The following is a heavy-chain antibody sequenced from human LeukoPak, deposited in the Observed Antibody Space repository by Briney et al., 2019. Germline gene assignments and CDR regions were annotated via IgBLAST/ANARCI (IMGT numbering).Heavy chain of an antibody. Sequence: PGGSLRLACVVSGLTFSNRAMIWVRQAPGKGLEWVSSISISGNKILYADSVKGRFTISRDNSKNTLFLQMNSLQTEDTGVYFCANELRPNDYWGQGTLVTVS. V-gene: IGHV3-23*01. CDR1: GLTFSNRA. D-gene: IGHD4-17*01. J-gene: IGHJ4*02. CDR3: ANELRPNDY. CDR2: ISISGNKI.